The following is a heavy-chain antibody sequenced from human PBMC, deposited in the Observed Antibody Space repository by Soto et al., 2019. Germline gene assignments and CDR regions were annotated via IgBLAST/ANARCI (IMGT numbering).Heavy chain of an antibody. D-gene: IGHD2-2*01. CDR3: ARGTSIDY. CDR1: GYTFATYG. J-gene: IGHJ4*02. V-gene: IGHV1-18*01. Sequence: QVQLVQSGAEVKKPGASVKVSCKASGYTFATYGISWVRQAPGQGLEWMGWISGYNGNTKYAQRLQGRVTMTTDTSTGTGYKELRSLRSDDTAVYYCARGTSIDYWGQGTLVTVSS. CDR2: ISGYNGNT.